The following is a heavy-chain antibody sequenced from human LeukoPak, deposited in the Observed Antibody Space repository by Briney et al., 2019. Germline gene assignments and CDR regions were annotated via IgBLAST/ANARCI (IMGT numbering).Heavy chain of an antibody. J-gene: IGHJ4*02. CDR2: ISYDGSNK. CDR1: GFTFSSYA. CDR3: TRAPLMSCTGAFCYPFAS. V-gene: IGHV3-30*04. D-gene: IGHD2-8*02. Sequence: GGSLRLSCAASGFTFSSYAMHWVRQAPGKGLEWVAVISYDGSNKYYADSVKGRFTISRDNSKNTLYLQMNNLRIEDSAVYYCTRAPLMSCTGAFCYPFASWGQGVLVTVSS.